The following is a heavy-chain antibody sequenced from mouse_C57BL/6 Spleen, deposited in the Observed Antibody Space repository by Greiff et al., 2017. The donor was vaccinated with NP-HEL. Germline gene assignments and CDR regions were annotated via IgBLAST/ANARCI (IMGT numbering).Heavy chain of an antibody. Sequence: QVQLQQPGAELVRPGSSVKLSCKASGYTFTSYWMDWVKQRPRQGLEWIGNIYPSDSETHYNQKFKDKATLTVDKSSSTAYMQLSSLTSEDSAVYYCARHHSTVVDYWGQGTTLTVSS. J-gene: IGHJ2*01. CDR3: ARHHSTVVDY. D-gene: IGHD1-1*01. CDR1: GYTFTSYW. V-gene: IGHV1-61*01. CDR2: IYPSDSET.